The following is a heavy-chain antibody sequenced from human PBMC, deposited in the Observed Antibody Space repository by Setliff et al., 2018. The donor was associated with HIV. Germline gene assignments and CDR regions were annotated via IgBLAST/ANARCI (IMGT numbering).Heavy chain of an antibody. Sequence: SETLSLTCAVDGGSFSGYYWSWIRQPPGKGLEWIGEINQSGSTNYNPYLKSRVTIAVVTSKTQFSLKLSSVTAADTAVYYCARVGVVAWFGELSTPTHALDSWGQGTMVTVSS. V-gene: IGHV4-34*01. D-gene: IGHD3-10*01. CDR1: GGSFSGYY. CDR3: ARVGVVAWFGELSTPTHALDS. J-gene: IGHJ3*02. CDR2: INQSGST.